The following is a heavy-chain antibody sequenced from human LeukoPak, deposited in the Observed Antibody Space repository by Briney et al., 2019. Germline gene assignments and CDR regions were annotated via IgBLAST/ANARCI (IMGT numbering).Heavy chain of an antibody. D-gene: IGHD6-13*01. Sequence: GGSLRLSSAASGFTFSSYWMSWVRQAPGKGLEWVANIKQDGSEKYYVDSVKGRFTISRDNAKNSLYLQMNSLRAEDTAVYYCAREPGGIAAAGTPNYYGYMDDWGKGTTVTVSS. V-gene: IGHV3-7*01. CDR1: GFTFSSYW. CDR2: IKQDGSEK. CDR3: AREPGGIAAAGTPNYYGYMDD. J-gene: IGHJ6*03.